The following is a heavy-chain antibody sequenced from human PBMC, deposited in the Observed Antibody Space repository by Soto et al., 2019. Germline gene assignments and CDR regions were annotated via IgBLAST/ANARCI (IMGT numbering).Heavy chain of an antibody. Sequence: QLHLVQSGAVVKKPGASVTVSCSASGYPVTAYYMHWVRQAPGRGLEWMGGINPATGAAKYTRTFQGRVTLTREPSTSTVFMELSGLTSEDTAVFYWARGGGVGVAGSAAFDMWGQGTLVTVSS. CDR1: GYPVTAYY. V-gene: IGHV1-2*02. J-gene: IGHJ3*02. D-gene: IGHD3-3*01. CDR3: ARGGGVGVAGSAAFDM. CDR2: INPATGAA.